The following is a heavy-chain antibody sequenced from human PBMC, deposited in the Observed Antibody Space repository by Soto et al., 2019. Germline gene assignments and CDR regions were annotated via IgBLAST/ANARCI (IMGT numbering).Heavy chain of an antibody. V-gene: IGHV4-30-4*01. CDR1: GDSISTVDYF. J-gene: IGHJ5*01. CDR2: IYKSATT. D-gene: IGHD2-15*01. Sequence: SETLSLTCSVSGDSISTVDYFWAWIRQTTGQALEYIGYIYKSATTYYNPSFESRVAISLDTSKSQFSLNVTSVTAADTTVYFCARGRYCLTGRCFPNWFDSWGQGTLVTVSS. CDR3: ARGRYCLTGRCFPNWFDS.